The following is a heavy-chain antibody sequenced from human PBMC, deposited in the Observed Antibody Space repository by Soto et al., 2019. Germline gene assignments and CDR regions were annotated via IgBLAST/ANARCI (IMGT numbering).Heavy chain of an antibody. V-gene: IGHV1-24*01. D-gene: IGHD6-19*01. J-gene: IGHJ6*02. CDR1: GYTLTELS. Sequence: GASVKVSCKVSGYTLTELSMHWVRQAPGKGLEWMGGFDPEDGETIYAQKFQGRVTMTEDTSTDTAYMELSSLRSEDTTVYYCAAVAGTLGYYYGMDVWGQGTTVTVSS. CDR3: AAVAGTLGYYYGMDV. CDR2: FDPEDGET.